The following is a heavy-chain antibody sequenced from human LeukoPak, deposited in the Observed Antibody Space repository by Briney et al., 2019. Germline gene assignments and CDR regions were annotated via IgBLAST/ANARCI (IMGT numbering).Heavy chain of an antibody. CDR1: GGSISSSSYY. J-gene: IGHJ3*02. Sequence: SETLSLTCTVSGGSISSSSYYWDWIRQPPGKGLEWIGSISYSGSTYYNPSLKSRVTISVDTSKNHFSLKLSSVTAADTAVYYCAMSKGLRYFDWLLSPDAFDIWGQGTMVTVSS. CDR2: ISYSGST. V-gene: IGHV4-39*07. CDR3: AMSKGLRYFDWLLSPDAFDI. D-gene: IGHD3-9*01.